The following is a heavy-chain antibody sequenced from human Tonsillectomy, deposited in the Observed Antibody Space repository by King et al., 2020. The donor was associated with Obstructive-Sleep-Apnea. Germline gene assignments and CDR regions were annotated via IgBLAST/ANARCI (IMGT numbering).Heavy chain of an antibody. CDR2: IIPILGIT. CDR3: GRHTIYYYDSSGFYSYYFDY. CDR1: GGTFSSYA. J-gene: IGHJ4*02. D-gene: IGHD3-22*01. V-gene: IGHV1-69*10. Sequence: QLVQSGAEVKKPGSSVKVSCKASGGTFSSYAINWVRQAPGQGLEWMGGIIPILGITNSAQKFQGRVTITADKSTTTAYLELSSLRPEDTAVYYCGRHTIYYYDSSGFYSYYFDYWGQGTLVTVSS.